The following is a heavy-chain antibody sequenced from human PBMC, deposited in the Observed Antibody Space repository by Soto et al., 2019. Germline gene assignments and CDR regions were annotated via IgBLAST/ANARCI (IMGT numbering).Heavy chain of an antibody. CDR2: IYWNDDK. D-gene: IGHD3-10*01. V-gene: IGHV2-5*01. CDR3: APRWWFGEPISGGPFDY. J-gene: IGHJ4*02. Sequence: QITLKESGPTLVKPTQTLTLTCTFSGFSLSTSGVGVGWIRQPPGKALEWLALIYWNDDKRYSPSLKSRHTLTKDTSQCQVVLTMTSMDPADTATYFCAPRWWFGEPISGGPFDYWGQGTLVTVAA. CDR1: GFSLSTSGVG.